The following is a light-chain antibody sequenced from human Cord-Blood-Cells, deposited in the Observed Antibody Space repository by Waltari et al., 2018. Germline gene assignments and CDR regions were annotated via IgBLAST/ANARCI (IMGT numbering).Light chain of an antibody. CDR1: QSVSSN. CDR2: GAS. CDR3: QQYNNWPPWT. J-gene: IGKJ1*01. V-gene: IGKV3-15*01. Sequence: EIVMTQSPATLSVSPGERATLSCRASQSVSSNLAWYQQKPGQAPRLLIYGASTSANGIPARLSGSGSGTEFTLTISSLQSEDFAVYYCQQYNNWPPWTFGQGTKVEIK.